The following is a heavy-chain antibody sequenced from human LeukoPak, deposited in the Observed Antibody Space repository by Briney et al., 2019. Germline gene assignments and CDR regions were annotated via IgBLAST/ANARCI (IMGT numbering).Heavy chain of an antibody. CDR3: AKDMSGSSWYIDY. V-gene: IGHV3-9*03. D-gene: IGHD6-13*01. J-gene: IGHJ4*02. CDR2: ISWNSGSI. Sequence: GRSLRLSCAASGFTFDDYAMRWVRQAPGKGLEWVSGISWNSGSIGYADSVKGRFTISRDNAKNSLYLQMNSLRAEDMALYYCAKDMSGSSWYIDYWGQGTLVTVSS. CDR1: GFTFDDYA.